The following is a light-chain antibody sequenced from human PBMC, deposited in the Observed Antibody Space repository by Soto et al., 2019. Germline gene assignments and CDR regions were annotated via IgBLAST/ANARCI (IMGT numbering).Light chain of an antibody. CDR1: SSSIGSNS. CDR2: TNN. V-gene: IGLV1-44*01. J-gene: IGLJ1*01. CDR3: AAWDGSLNVYV. Sequence: QSVLTQPPSASGTPGQRVTISXSGXSSSIGSNSVNWYQQLPRTAPKVLIYTNNQRPSGVPDRFSGSKSGPSASLAISGLQSEDESDYYCAAWDGSLNVYVFGTGTKVTVL.